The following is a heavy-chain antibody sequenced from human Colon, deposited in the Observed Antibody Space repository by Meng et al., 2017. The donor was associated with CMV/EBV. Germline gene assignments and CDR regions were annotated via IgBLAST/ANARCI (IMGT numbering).Heavy chain of an antibody. CDR1: GFAFNRYG. CDR2: IGFDGKKE. Sequence: GGSLRLSCAASGFAFNRYGIHWVRQTPGRGLNWVAFIGFDGKKELYADSVKDRFTISRDNSKNTLYLQMNSLRAEDTAVYYCAKSGFGELLLDYWGQGTLVTVSS. J-gene: IGHJ4*02. CDR3: AKSGFGELLLDY. V-gene: IGHV3-30*02. D-gene: IGHD3-10*01.